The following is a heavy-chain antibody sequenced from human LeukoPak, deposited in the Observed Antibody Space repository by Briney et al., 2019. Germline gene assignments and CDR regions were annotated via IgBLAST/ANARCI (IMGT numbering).Heavy chain of an antibody. V-gene: IGHV4-59*08. CDR3: ARHSFSSSWYGTFDT. Sequence: SETLSLTCTVSAGSMSGHYWSWIRQPPGKGLEWVGYIYYSGSTIYNPSLKSRVTISVDTSKKQFSLKLSSVTAADTAAYYCARHSFSSSWYGTFDTWGQGSLVTVSS. D-gene: IGHD6-13*01. CDR2: IYYSGST. J-gene: IGHJ5*02. CDR1: AGSMSGHY.